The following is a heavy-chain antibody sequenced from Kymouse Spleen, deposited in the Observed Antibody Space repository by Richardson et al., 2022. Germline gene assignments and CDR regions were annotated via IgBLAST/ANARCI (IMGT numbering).Heavy chain of an antibody. CDR2: INHSGST. CDR1: GGSFSGYY. J-gene: IGHJ6*02. Sequence: QVQLQQWGAGLLKPSETLSLTCAVYGGSFSGYYWSWIRQPPGKGLEWIGEINHSGSTNYNPSLKSRVTISVDTSKNQFSLKLSSVTAADTAVYYCARDSSGWSYYYYGMDVWGQGTTVTVSS. D-gene: IGHD6-19*01. V-gene: IGHV4-34*01. CDR3: ARDSSGWSYYYYGMDV.